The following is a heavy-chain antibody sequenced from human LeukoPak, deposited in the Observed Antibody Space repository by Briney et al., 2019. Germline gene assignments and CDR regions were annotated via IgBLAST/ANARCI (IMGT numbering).Heavy chain of an antibody. CDR1: GGSFSGVY. D-gene: IGHD3-10*01. J-gene: IGHJ5*02. CDR2: INHSGST. V-gene: IGHV4-34*01. Sequence: KSSETLSLTCAVYGGSFSGVYWSWIRQPPGKGLEWIGEINHSGSTNYNPSLKSRVTVSVDTSKNQFSLKLSSVTAADTAAYYCARGPGSGSYFAWFDHWGQGTPVTVSS. CDR3: ARGPGSGSYFAWFDH.